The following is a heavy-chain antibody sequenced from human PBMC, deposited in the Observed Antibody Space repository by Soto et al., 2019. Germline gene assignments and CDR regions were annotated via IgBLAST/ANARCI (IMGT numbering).Heavy chain of an antibody. J-gene: IGHJ3*02. CDR1: GGSITGYH. D-gene: IGHD4-17*01. CDR2: IYYSGST. Sequence: SETLSLTCNVSGGSITGYHWSWVRQPPGKGLEWIGYIYYSGSTNYNPSLKSRVTISVDTSKNQFSLKLSSVTAADTAVYYCARQYGDYVRGAFDIWGQGTMVTVSS. CDR3: ARQYGDYVRGAFDI. V-gene: IGHV4-59*01.